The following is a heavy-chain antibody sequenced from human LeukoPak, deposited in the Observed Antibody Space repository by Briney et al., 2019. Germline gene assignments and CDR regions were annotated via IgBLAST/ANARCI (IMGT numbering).Heavy chain of an antibody. V-gene: IGHV3-30*18. J-gene: IGHJ4*02. D-gene: IGHD6-13*01. CDR1: GFTFSSYG. Sequence: PGRSLRPSCAASGFTFSSYGMHWVRQAPGKGLEWVAVISYDGSNKYYADSVKGRFTISRDNSKNTLYLQMNSLRAEDTAVYYCAKVGAAAVHAGDYWGQGTLVTVSS. CDR3: AKVGAAAVHAGDY. CDR2: ISYDGSNK.